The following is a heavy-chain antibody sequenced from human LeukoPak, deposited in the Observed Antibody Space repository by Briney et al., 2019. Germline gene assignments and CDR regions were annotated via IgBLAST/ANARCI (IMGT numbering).Heavy chain of an antibody. CDR3: ARAQYYYYYYMDV. CDR2: SFYTGTT. V-gene: IGHV4-59*08. J-gene: IGHJ6*03. Sequence: PSETLSLTCIVSGDSISTYYWSWIRQSAGKGMEWIGYSFYTGTTNYNPSLQSRVTISVDTSKNQFSLKLSSVTAADTAVYYCARAQYYYYYYMDVWGKGTTVTVSS. CDR1: GDSISTYY.